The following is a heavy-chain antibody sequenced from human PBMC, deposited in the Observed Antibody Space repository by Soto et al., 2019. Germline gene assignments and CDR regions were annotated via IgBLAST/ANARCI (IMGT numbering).Heavy chain of an antibody. CDR3: ARGPGYYDDHYYRLAV. D-gene: IGHD3-9*01. CDR1: GYTFTSYG. CDR2: ISAYNGNT. Sequence: ASVKVSCKASGYTFTSYGISWVRQAPGQGLEWMGWISAYNGNTNYAQKLQGRVTMTTDTSTSTAYMELRSLRSDDTAVYYCARGPGYYDDHYYRLAVWGQGTTVTVSS. V-gene: IGHV1-18*01. J-gene: IGHJ6*02.